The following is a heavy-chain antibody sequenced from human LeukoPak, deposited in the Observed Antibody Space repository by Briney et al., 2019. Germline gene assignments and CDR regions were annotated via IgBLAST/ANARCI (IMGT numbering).Heavy chain of an antibody. CDR2: INHSGST. V-gene: IGHV4-34*01. Sequence: SETLSLTCAVYGGSFSGYYWSWIRQPPGKGLEWIGEINHSGSTNYNPSLKSRVTISVDTSKNQFSLKLSSVTAADTAVYYCARGSVRGIVVFSRYYFDYWGQGTLVTVSS. J-gene: IGHJ4*02. CDR3: ARGSVRGIVVFSRYYFDY. D-gene: IGHD3-22*01. CDR1: GGSFSGYY.